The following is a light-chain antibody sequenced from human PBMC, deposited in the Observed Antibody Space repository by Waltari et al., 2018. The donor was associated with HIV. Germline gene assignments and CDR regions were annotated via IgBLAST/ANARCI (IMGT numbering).Light chain of an antibody. V-gene: IGLV1-51*01. CDR1: SSSLVKKY. Sequence: QSVFTQPPSVSAGTGQRVRISCSGGSSSLVKKYVSWYQQFPGTPPKLLIYDTDQRPSGIPDRFSASKAGASATLDITGLQTEDEADYYCGTWDSSLSDGGIFGTGTKVTVL. CDR3: GTWDSSLSDGGI. J-gene: IGLJ1*01. CDR2: DTD.